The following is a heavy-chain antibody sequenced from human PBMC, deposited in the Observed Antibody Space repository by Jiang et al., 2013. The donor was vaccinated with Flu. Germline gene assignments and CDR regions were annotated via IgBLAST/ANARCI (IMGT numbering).Heavy chain of an antibody. V-gene: IGHV4-34*01. CDR3: ARVIELVVYYYMDV. CDR2: VNHSGST. Sequence: GKVNHSGSTNYNPSLKSRVTISLDTSKNQFSLKLSSVTAADTAVYYCARVIELVVYYYMDVWGKGTTVTVSS. D-gene: IGHD6-6*01. J-gene: IGHJ6*03.